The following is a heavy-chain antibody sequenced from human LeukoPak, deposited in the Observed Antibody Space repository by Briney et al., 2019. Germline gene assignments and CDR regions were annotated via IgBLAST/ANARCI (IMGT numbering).Heavy chain of an antibody. CDR2: IYYSGST. J-gene: IGHJ4*02. D-gene: IGHD2-2*01. Sequence: SETLSVTCTVSGGSVSSGSYFWSWIRQPPGKGLEWIGYIYYSGSTNYNPSLKSRVTISRDTSKNQFSLKLNSLTAADTAVYYCARERGEYCSSTSCSKYYFDYWGQGTLVTVSS. CDR1: GGSVSSGSYF. CDR3: ARERGEYCSSTSCSKYYFDY. V-gene: IGHV4-61*01.